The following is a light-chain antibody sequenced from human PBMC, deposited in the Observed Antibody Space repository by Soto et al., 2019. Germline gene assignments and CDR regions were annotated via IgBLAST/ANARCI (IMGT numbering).Light chain of an antibody. V-gene: IGKV1-39*01. CDR1: QSISNY. CDR3: QQSYSTPWT. J-gene: IGKJ1*01. Sequence: DIQMTQSPSSLSASVGDRVTITCRASQSISNYLIWFQQKPGKAPNLLIYAASSLQSGVPSRFGGSGSGTDFTLTISSLQPEDFATYYCQQSYSTPWTFGQGTKVEIK. CDR2: AAS.